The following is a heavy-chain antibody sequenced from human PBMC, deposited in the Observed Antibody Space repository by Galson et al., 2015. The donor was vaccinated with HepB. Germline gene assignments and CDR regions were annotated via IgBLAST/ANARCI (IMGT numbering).Heavy chain of an antibody. J-gene: IGHJ4*02. D-gene: IGHD3-22*01. CDR1: GGTFSSYA. Sequence: SVKVSCKASGGTFSSYAISWVRQAPGQGLEWMGGIIPIFGTANYAQKFQGRVTITADKSTSTAYMELSSLRSEDTAVYYCASVGDYYDSSGYYWGQGTLVTVSS. CDR3: ASVGDYYDSSGYY. V-gene: IGHV1-69*06. CDR2: IIPIFGTA.